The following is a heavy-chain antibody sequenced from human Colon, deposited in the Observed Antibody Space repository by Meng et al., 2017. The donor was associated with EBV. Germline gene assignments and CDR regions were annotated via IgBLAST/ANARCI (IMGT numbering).Heavy chain of an antibody. Sequence: HRREWGQGLVQPSHTLSLTCAVSGDSINSGGFYWSWIRQPPGKGLEWIGSIYFTGSTYYSPSIKSRLNLSIDTSKNQFSLRLTSVTAEDTAVYYCARGGGSFRFQIWGLGTLVTVSS. CDR1: GDSINSGGFY. CDR2: IYFTGST. J-gene: IGHJ4*02. V-gene: IGHV4-30-4*01. CDR3: ARGGGSFRFQI. D-gene: IGHD2-15*01.